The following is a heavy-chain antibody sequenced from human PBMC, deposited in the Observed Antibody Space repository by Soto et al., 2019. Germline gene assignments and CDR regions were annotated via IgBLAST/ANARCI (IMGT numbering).Heavy chain of an antibody. CDR2: IYYSGST. J-gene: IGHJ4*02. V-gene: IGHV4-59*01. CDR1: GGSISSYY. CDR3: ARSWFGESPFDY. Sequence: SETLSLTCTVSGGSISSYYWSWIRQPPGKGLEWIGYIYYSGSTNYSPSLKSRVTISVDASKNQFSLKLSSVTAADTAVYYCARSWFGESPFDYWGQGTLVTVSS. D-gene: IGHD3-10*01.